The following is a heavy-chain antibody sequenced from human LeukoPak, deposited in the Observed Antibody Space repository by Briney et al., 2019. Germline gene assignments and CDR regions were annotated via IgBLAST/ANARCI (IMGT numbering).Heavy chain of an antibody. CDR1: GYTFTNYF. J-gene: IGHJ4*02. V-gene: IGHV1-46*01. D-gene: IGHD2-8*02. CDR3: AREESGGYFDY. Sequence: ASVRVSCKASGYTFTNYFMHWVRQAPGQGLEWMGLINPTGTGTNYAQKFRGRVTLTRDTSTTTVYMELSSLRSEDTAVYYCAREESGGYFDYWGQGTPVTVSS. CDR2: INPTGTGT.